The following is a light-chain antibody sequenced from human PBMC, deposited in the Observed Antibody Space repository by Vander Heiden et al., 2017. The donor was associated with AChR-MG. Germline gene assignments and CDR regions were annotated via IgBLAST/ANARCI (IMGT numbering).Light chain of an antibody. CDR2: GNS. CDR1: SSNIGAGYD. J-gene: IGLJ1*01. V-gene: IGLV1-40*01. CDR3: QSYDSSLSGSYV. Sequence: QSVLTQPPSVSGAPGQRVTLSCTGSSSNIGAGYDVHWYQQLPGTAPKLLIYGNSNRPSGVTDRFSGSKSGTSASLAITGLQAEDEADYYCQSYDSSLSGSYVFGTGTKVTVL.